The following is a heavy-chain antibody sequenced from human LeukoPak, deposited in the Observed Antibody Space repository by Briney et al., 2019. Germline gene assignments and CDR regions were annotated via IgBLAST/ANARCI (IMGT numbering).Heavy chain of an antibody. CDR1: GLTFNNAW. CDR2: IRSRSAGGTT. Sequence: GGSLRLSCAASGLTFNNAWMSWVRQAPGKGLERVGRIRSRSAGGTTDYGAPVKGRFTISRDDSKNTLYLQMNSLKTEDTAVYYCSTGGGTHDYWGQGTLVTVSS. J-gene: IGHJ4*02. D-gene: IGHD2-15*01. V-gene: IGHV3-15*01. CDR3: STGGGTHDY.